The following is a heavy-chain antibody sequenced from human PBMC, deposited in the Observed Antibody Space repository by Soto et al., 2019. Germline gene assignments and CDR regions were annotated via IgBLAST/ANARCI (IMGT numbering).Heavy chain of an antibody. CDR2: FFIGGNT. V-gene: IGHV4-39*01. Sequence: PSETLPLTCTVSGGSIGSGDYYGSWIRQPPGKGLEWIGSFFIGGNTYYNPSLKSRVTISVDTSKNQFSLKLSSVTAADKAVYFCARRHGLDIDAYYWGQGILVTVSS. CDR3: ARRHGLDIDAYY. D-gene: IGHD3-10*01. J-gene: IGHJ4*02. CDR1: GGSIGSGDYY.